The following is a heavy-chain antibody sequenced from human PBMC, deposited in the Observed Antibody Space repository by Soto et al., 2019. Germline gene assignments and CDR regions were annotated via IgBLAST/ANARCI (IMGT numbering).Heavy chain of an antibody. CDR1: GFTFSNYG. D-gene: IGHD2-2*01. CDR2: ISYDGSDK. CDR3: AKDQSNIAVVPAANAFDM. Sequence: QVQLVESGGGVVQPGRSLRLSCAASGFTFSNYGMHWVRQAPGKGLEWVAAISYDGSDKKYEDAVKGRFTISRDNSKNTLYLQMNSLRAEDTALYYCAKDQSNIAVVPAANAFDMWGQGTKVIVSA. V-gene: IGHV3-30*18. J-gene: IGHJ3*02.